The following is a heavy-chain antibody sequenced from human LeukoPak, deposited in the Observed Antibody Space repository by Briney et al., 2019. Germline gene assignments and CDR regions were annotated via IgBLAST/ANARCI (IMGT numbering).Heavy chain of an antibody. CDR1: GYTFTSYY. D-gene: IGHD1-26*01. CDR3: ARDGSLQSSGDYFDY. J-gene: IGHJ4*02. Sequence: ASVKVSCKASGYTFTSYYMHWVRQAPGQGLEWMGIINPSGGSTSYAQKFQGRVTMTRDTSTSTVYMELSSLRSEDTAVYYCARDGSLQSSGDYFDYWGQGTLVTASS. V-gene: IGHV1-46*01. CDR2: INPSGGST.